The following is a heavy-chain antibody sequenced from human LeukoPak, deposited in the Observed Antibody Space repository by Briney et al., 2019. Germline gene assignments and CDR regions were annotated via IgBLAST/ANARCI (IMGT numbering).Heavy chain of an antibody. Sequence: QTGGSLRLSCAASGFTFDDYAMHWVRQAPGKGLEWVSGISWNSGSIGYADSVEGRFTISRDNAKNSLYLQMNSLRAEDTALYYCAKGQSTLLYYYYGMDVWGQGTTVTVSS. CDR1: GFTFDDYA. CDR3: AKGQSTLLYYYYGMDV. J-gene: IGHJ6*02. CDR2: ISWNSGSI. V-gene: IGHV3-9*01. D-gene: IGHD5/OR15-5a*01.